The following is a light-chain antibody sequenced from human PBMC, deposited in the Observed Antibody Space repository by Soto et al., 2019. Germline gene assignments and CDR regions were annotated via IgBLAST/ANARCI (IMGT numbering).Light chain of an antibody. V-gene: IGKV3-20*01. CDR1: QSVSSTF. CDR3: HQYGSSAWT. Sequence: EIVLTQSPGTLSLSPGERATLSCRASQSVSSTFLAWYQQKPGQAPRLLIYGASSRATGIPDRFSGSGSGTDFTLTISRLEPEDFAVYYCHQYGSSAWTFGQGTKVENK. J-gene: IGKJ1*01. CDR2: GAS.